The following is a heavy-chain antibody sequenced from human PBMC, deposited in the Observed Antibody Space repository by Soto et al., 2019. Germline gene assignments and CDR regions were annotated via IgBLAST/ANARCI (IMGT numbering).Heavy chain of an antibody. Sequence: ASVKVSCKASGGTFSSYAISWVRQAPGQGLEWMGGIIPIFGTANYAQKFQGRVTITADESTSTAYMELSSLRSEDTAVYYCARGLPIDYDSSGYPPDGGQGTLATVS. D-gene: IGHD3-22*01. CDR3: ARGLPIDYDSSGYPPD. J-gene: IGHJ4*02. CDR2: IIPIFGTA. CDR1: GGTFSSYA. V-gene: IGHV1-69*13.